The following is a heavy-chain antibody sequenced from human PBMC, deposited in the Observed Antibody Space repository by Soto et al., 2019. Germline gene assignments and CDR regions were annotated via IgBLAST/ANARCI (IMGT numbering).Heavy chain of an antibody. D-gene: IGHD3-9*01. CDR3: AGIPYYDILTGYYKGGFDY. J-gene: IGHJ4*02. CDR1: GFTFSSYS. CDR2: ISSSSSYI. V-gene: IGHV3-21*01. Sequence: EVQLVESGGGLVKPGGSLRLSCAASGFTFSSYSMNWVRQAPGKGLEWVSSISSSSSYIYYADSVKGRFTISRDNAKNSLYLQMNSLRAEDTAVYYCAGIPYYDILTGYYKGGFDYWGQGTLVTVSS.